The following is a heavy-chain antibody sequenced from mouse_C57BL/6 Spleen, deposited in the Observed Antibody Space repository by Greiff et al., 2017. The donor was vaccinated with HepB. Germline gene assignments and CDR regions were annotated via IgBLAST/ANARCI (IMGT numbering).Heavy chain of an antibody. D-gene: IGHD3-2*02. J-gene: IGHJ2*01. CDR1: GYTFTSYT. CDR3: ARRTAQATDYFDY. CDR2: INPSSGYT. Sequence: VKLVESGAELARPGASVKMSCKASGYTFTSYTMHWVKQRPGQGLEWIGYINPSSGYTKYNQKFKDKATLTADKSSSTAYMQLSSLTSEDSAVYYCARRTAQATDYFDYWGQGTTLTVSS. V-gene: IGHV1-4*01.